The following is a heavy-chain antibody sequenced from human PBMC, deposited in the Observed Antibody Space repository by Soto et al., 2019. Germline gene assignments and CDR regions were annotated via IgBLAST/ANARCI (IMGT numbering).Heavy chain of an antibody. Sequence: GGSLRLSCAASGFTFDDYAMHWVRQAPGKGLEWVSGISWNSGSIGYADSVKGRFTISRDNAKNSLYLQMNSLRAEDTALYYCAKVNYYDFWSGYYFSYFDYWGQGTLVTVSS. J-gene: IGHJ4*02. CDR1: GFTFDDYA. D-gene: IGHD3-3*01. CDR2: ISWNSGSI. CDR3: AKVNYYDFWSGYYFSYFDY. V-gene: IGHV3-9*01.